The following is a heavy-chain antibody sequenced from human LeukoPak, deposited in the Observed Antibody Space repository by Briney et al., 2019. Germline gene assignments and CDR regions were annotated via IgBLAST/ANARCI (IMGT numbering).Heavy chain of an antibody. CDR2: ISGSGGST. D-gene: IGHD1-26*01. Sequence: GGSLRLSCAASGFTFSSYGMIWVRQAPGKGLEWVSAISGSGGSTYYVDSVKGRFTISRDNSKNTLYLQMNSLRAEDTAVYYCAKDSWEYDYWGQGTLVTVSS. CDR3: AKDSWEYDY. V-gene: IGHV3-23*01. CDR1: GFTFSSYG. J-gene: IGHJ4*02.